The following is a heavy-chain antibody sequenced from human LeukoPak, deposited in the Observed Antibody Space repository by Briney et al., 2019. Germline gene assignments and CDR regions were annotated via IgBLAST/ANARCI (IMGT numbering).Heavy chain of an antibody. V-gene: IGHV3-74*01. J-gene: IGHJ4*02. D-gene: IGHD2-8*01. Sequence: GGSLRLSCAASGFAFSSYWMHWVRQAPGKGLVWVSRIHSDGNSTTYADSVKGRFTISRDNSKNTLYLQMNSLRAEDTAVYYCAKDFGLMVYAIVDPFFDYWGQGTLVTVSS. CDR1: GFAFSSYW. CDR2: IHSDGNST. CDR3: AKDFGLMVYAIVDPFFDY.